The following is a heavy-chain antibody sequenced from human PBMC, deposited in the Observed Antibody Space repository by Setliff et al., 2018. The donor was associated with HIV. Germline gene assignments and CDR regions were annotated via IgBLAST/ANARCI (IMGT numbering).Heavy chain of an antibody. J-gene: IGHJ4*02. Sequence: SETLSLTCTVSGGSITTYYWSWIRQPPGKGLEWIGHIYTSGSTNYNPSLKSRVTISEDTSKHQFSLKVTAVTAADTAIYYCARKEEVTVTGGGYLDSWGQGTLVTVSS. V-gene: IGHV4-59*01. CDR2: IYTSGST. D-gene: IGHD2-21*02. CDR1: GGSITTYY. CDR3: ARKEEVTVTGGGYLDS.